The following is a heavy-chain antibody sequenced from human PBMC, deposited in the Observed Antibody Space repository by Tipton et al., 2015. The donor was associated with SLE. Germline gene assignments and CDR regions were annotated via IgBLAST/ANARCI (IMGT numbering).Heavy chain of an antibody. CDR2: INHSGST. J-gene: IGHJ4*02. CDR1: GGSFSGYY. D-gene: IGHD2-2*01. CDR3: ARGRCSSTSCCLDY. V-gene: IGHV4-34*01. Sequence: TLSLTCAVYGGSFSGYYWSWIRQPPGKGLEWIGEINHSGSTNYNPSLKSRVTISVDTSKNQFSLKLSSVTAADTAVYYCARGRCSSTSCCLDYWGQGTLVTVSS.